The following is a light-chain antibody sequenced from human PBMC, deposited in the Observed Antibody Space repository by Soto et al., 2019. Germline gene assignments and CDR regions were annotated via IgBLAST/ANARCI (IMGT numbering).Light chain of an antibody. V-gene: IGKV3-11*01. CDR2: DAS. Sequence: EIVLTQSPATLSLSPGERATLSCRASQSVGSYFAWYQQKPGQAPRLLIYDASNRATGIPARFSGSGSGTDLPHPHRRLGPDDFGVYYCQQRGNWPVTFGQGTRVDIK. CDR3: QQRGNWPVT. CDR1: QSVGSY. J-gene: IGKJ1*01.